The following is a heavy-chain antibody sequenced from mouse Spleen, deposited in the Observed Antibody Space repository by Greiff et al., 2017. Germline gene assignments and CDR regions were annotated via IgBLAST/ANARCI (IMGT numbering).Heavy chain of an antibody. J-gene: IGHJ4*01. V-gene: IGHV1-4*01. CDR3: ARSRGSVYAMDY. CDR2: INPSSGYT. Sequence: VQRVESGAELARPGASVKMSCKASGYTFTSYTMHWVKQRPGQGLEWIGYINPSSGYTKYNQKFKDKATLTADKSSSTAYMQLSSLTSEDSAVYYCARSRGSVYAMDYWGQGTSVTVSS. CDR1: GYTFTSYT. D-gene: IGHD1-1*01.